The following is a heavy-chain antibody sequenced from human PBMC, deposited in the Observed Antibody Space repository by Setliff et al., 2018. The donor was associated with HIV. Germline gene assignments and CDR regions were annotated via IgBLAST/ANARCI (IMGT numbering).Heavy chain of an antibody. D-gene: IGHD3-22*01. CDR1: GFMFDDYA. J-gene: IGHJ4*02. V-gene: IGHV3-9*03. CDR3: AKGASGYFHLYYFDY. Sequence: QAGGSLRLSCAASGFMFDDYAMHWVRQGPGKGLEWVSGISWNSYSIGYADSVKGRFTISRDNAKNSLYLQMNSLRAEDMAFYYCAKGASGYFHLYYFDYWGQGTLVTVSS. CDR2: ISWNSYSI.